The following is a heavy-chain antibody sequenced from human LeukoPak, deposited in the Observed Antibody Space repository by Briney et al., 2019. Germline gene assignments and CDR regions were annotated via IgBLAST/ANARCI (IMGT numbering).Heavy chain of an antibody. Sequence: PGGSLRLSCAACAFSFINYFMSWVRQASEKGLEWVANIKYDGSEKYYLDSVKGRFTISRDNAKNSLYLQMDSLRAEDSAVYYFARWLAEIANCFDPWGQGTLVTVSS. D-gene: IGHD6-19*01. CDR2: IKYDGSEK. V-gene: IGHV3-7*04. CDR1: AFSFINYF. J-gene: IGHJ5*02. CDR3: ARWLAEIANCFDP.